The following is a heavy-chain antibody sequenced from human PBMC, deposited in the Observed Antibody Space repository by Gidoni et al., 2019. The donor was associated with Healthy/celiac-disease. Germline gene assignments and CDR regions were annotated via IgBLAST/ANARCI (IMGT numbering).Heavy chain of an antibody. D-gene: IGHD3-10*01. CDR3: TRDPEFGALDV. Sequence: EVQLVESGGGLVQPGGSLRLAWAASGYTFSDYWMPWVRQAPGKGLEGVANLNLDGSKKGYVNSVKGRFTISRDNAKNSLYLQMNSLRAEDTAVYYCTRDPEFGALDVWGKGTTVTVSS. CDR2: LNLDGSKK. V-gene: IGHV3-7*03. J-gene: IGHJ6*04. CDR1: GYTFSDYW.